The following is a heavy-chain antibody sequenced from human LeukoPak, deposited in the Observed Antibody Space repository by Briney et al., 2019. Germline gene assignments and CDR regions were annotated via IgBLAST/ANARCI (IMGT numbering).Heavy chain of an antibody. V-gene: IGHV4-39*07. J-gene: IGHJ3*02. Sequence: SETLSLTCAVSGGSISSSSYYWGWIRQPPGKGLEWIGSSHYSGSTYYNPSLESRVTISVDTSKNQFSLTLSSVTAADTAFYYCARSRTSGWTYTAFDIWGPGTMVTVSS. CDR1: GGSISSSSYY. CDR3: ARSRTSGWTYTAFDI. D-gene: IGHD6-19*01. CDR2: SHYSGST.